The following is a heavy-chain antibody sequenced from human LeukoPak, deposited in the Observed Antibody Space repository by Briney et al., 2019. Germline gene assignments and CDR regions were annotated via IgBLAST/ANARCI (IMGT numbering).Heavy chain of an antibody. V-gene: IGHV7-4-1*02. CDR1: GYTFTTYG. Sequence: ASVKVSCKASGYTFTTYGMNWVRQAPGQGLEWMGWINTNTGNPTYAQGFTGRFVFSLDTSVSTAYLQISSLKAEDTALYYCARDESRGNLVTAPDYWGQGTLVTVSS. CDR3: ARDESRGNLVTAPDY. J-gene: IGHJ4*02. D-gene: IGHD2-21*02. CDR2: INTNTGNP.